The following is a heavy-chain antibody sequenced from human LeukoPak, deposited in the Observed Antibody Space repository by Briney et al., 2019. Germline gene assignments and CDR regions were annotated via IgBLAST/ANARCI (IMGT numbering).Heavy chain of an antibody. Sequence: GGSLRLSCAASGFTFSSYSMNWIRQAPGKGLEWVSYISSSGSTIYYADSVKGRFTISRDNSKNTLYLQMNSLRAEDTAVYYCAKDRFDIVVVVAATPTGSFDYWGQGTLVTVSS. CDR2: ISSSGSTI. CDR1: GFTFSSYS. V-gene: IGHV3-48*01. J-gene: IGHJ4*02. CDR3: AKDRFDIVVVVAATPTGSFDY. D-gene: IGHD2-15*01.